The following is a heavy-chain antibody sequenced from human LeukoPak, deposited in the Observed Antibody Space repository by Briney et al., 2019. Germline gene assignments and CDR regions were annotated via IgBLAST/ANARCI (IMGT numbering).Heavy chain of an antibody. J-gene: IGHJ5*02. V-gene: IGHV4-30-4*01. Sequence: SQTLSLTCTVSGGSISSGDYYWSWIRQPPGKGLEWIGYIYYSGSTYYNPSLKSRVTISVDTSKNQFSLKLSSVTAADTAVYYCAREMGEGRIVVVTATYLRDNNWFDPWGQGTLVTVSS. CDR3: AREMGEGRIVVVTATYLRDNNWFDP. D-gene: IGHD2-21*02. CDR2: IYYSGST. CDR1: GGSISSGDYY.